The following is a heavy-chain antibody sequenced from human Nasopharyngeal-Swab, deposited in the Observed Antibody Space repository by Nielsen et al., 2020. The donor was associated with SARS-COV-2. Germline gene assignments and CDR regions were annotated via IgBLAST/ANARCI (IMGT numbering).Heavy chain of an antibody. Sequence: SETLSLTCTVSGYSISSVSYYWSWIRQPAGKGPEWIGRTHISEGTIYNPSLRSRVTISKDTSKNQFSLKLSSVTAADSAVYYCARDVSGWYGVDIWGQGTLVTVSS. CDR1: GYSISSVSYY. D-gene: IGHD6-19*01. J-gene: IGHJ3*02. V-gene: IGHV4-61*02. CDR2: THISEGT. CDR3: ARDVSGWYGVDI.